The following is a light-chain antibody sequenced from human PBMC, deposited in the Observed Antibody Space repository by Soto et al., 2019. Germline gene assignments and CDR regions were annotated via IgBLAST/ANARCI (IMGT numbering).Light chain of an antibody. Sequence: EIVLTQSPATLTLSPGERGTLSCRASESVTNYLAWYQQKPGQAPRLLVYDVSNRATGTPARFSGGGSGTDFTLTISSLEPEDFAVYYCQQRSNWITFGQGTRLEI. J-gene: IGKJ5*01. V-gene: IGKV3-11*01. CDR2: DVS. CDR1: ESVTNY. CDR3: QQRSNWIT.